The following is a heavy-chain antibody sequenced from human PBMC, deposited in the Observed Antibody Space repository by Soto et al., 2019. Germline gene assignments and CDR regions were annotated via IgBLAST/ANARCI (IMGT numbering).Heavy chain of an antibody. CDR1: VYTFTIYG. CDR3: ASPRPYSSSSLQH. D-gene: IGHD6-13*01. V-gene: IGHV1-18*01. CDR2: ISAYNGNT. J-gene: IGHJ1*01. Sequence: GASTKVSCKASVYTFTIYGISWVRQAPGQGLEWMGWISAYNGNTNYAQKLQGRVTMTTDTSTSTAYMELRSLRSDDTAVYYCASPRPYSSSSLQHWGQGTLVTVSS.